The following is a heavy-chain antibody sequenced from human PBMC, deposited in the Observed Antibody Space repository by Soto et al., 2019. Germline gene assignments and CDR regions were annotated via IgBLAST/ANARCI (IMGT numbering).Heavy chain of an antibody. CDR3: AKDQFKGNGVFDGFDI. CDR1: GFTFSTHA. J-gene: IGHJ3*02. V-gene: IGHV3-23*01. D-gene: IGHD2-8*01. CDR2: IGSSDI. Sequence: LRLSCAAAGFTFSTHAMSWVRQAPGKGLEWVSPIGSSDIYYADCIKGRFTISRDNSKNMLFLEMNSLRADDTAVYYCAKDQFKGNGVFDGFDIWGQGTMVTVSS.